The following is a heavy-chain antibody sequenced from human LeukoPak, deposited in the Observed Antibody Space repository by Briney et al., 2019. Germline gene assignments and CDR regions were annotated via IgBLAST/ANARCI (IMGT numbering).Heavy chain of an antibody. CDR2: INNDERSI. Sequence: GGSLRLSCAASGFTFSNYWMHWVRQAPGKGLVWVSRINNDERSITYADSVKGRFTISRDNAKNTLYLQMNSLRAEDTAVYYCARGIYGGNPADYWGQGTLVTVSS. V-gene: IGHV3-74*01. D-gene: IGHD4-23*01. J-gene: IGHJ4*02. CDR1: GFTFSNYW. CDR3: ARGIYGGNPADY.